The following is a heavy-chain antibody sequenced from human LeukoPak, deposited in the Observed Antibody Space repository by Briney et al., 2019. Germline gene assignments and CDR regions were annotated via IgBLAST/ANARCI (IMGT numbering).Heavy chain of an antibody. D-gene: IGHD3-22*01. V-gene: IGHV3-23*01. CDR3: AKDANYYDSSGYDWFDP. CDR1: GFTFSSYA. CDR2: ISGSGGST. Sequence: GGSLRLSCAASGFTFSSYAMSWVRQAPGKGLEWVSAISGSGGSTYYADSVKGRFTISRDNSKNTLYLQMNSLRAEDTAVYYCAKDANYYDSSGYDWFDPWGQGTLVTVSS. J-gene: IGHJ5*02.